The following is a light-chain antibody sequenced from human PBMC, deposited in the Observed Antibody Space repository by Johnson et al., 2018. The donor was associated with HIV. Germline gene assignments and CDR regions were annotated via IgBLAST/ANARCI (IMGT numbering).Light chain of an antibody. CDR1: VSNIESYF. Sequence: QSILTQPPSVSAAPGQTVNISCSGNVSNIESYFVSWYQQLPGTAPKLLIYENNKRPSGIPDRFSGSKSGTSATLGITGLQTGDEADYYCGTWDSSLSAARVFGTGTKVTVL. CDR3: GTWDSSLSAARV. J-gene: IGLJ1*01. CDR2: ENN. V-gene: IGLV1-51*02.